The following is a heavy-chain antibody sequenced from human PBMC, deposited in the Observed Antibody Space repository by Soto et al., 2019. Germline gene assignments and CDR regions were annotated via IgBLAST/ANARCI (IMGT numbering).Heavy chain of an antibody. CDR2: ISSTTNYI. Sequence: GGSLRLSCAASGFTFTRYSMNWVRQAPGKGLEWVSSISSTTNYIYYGDSMKGRFTISRDNAKNSLYLEMNSLRAEDTAVYYCARESEDLTSNFVYWGQGTLVTVXS. CDR3: ARESEDLTSNFVY. V-gene: IGHV3-21*06. J-gene: IGHJ4*02. CDR1: GFTFTRYS.